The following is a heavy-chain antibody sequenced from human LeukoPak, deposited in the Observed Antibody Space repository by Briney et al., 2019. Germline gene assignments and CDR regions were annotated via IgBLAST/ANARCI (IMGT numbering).Heavy chain of an antibody. J-gene: IGHJ4*02. CDR2: IFPGDSDT. CDR1: GYTFSNYW. CDR3: ARHRSSGGYYYFDY. D-gene: IGHD3-22*01. Sequence: GESLQISCKGSGYTFSNYWIGWVRQMPGKGLEWMGIIFPGDSDTRYSPSFQGQVTISADTSISTAYLQWSSLKASDTAIYYCARHRSSGGYYYFDYWGQGTLVTVSS. V-gene: IGHV5-51*01.